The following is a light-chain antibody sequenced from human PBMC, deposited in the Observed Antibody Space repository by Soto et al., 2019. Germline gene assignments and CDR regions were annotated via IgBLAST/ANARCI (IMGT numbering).Light chain of an antibody. Sequence: VQMSQSPSTLSASIGDRVPITCRASQTISSWLAWYQQKPGKAPKLLIYAASTLESGVSSRFSGRGSGTEFTLTINSLQPEDFATYYCQQYKSYLRTLAQGTKVDI. J-gene: IGKJ1*01. V-gene: IGKV1-5*01. CDR1: QTISSW. CDR3: QQYKSYLRT. CDR2: AAS.